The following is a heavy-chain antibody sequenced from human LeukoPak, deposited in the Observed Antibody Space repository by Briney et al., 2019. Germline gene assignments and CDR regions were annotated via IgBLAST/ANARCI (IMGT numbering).Heavy chain of an antibody. J-gene: IGHJ4*02. CDR2: MQYDGSRK. CDR3: AKDVRDGNGLGPDY. D-gene: IGHD5-24*01. CDR1: GFTFSSYG. Sequence: HAGGSLRLSCAASGFTFSSYGMHWVRQAAGKGLEWVAFMQYDGSRKYYVDSVEGRFSISRHNSKNTVFLQMNSLRVEDTALYYCAKDVRDGNGLGPDYWGQGTLVTVSS. V-gene: IGHV3-30*02.